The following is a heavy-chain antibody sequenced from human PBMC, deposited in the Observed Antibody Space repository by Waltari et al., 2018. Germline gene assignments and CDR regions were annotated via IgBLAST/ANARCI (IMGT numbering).Heavy chain of an antibody. J-gene: IGHJ4*02. CDR1: GFTFGDFA. CDR3: TRYYYDSSGHNDY. V-gene: IGHV3-49*03. Sequence: EVQLVESGGGLVQPGRSLRLSCTTSGFTFGDFAMSWFRQAPGKGLEWVGYIRSKTYGGTTENAASVKGRFTISRDDSKSIAYLQMNSLKTEDTAVYYCTRYYYDSSGHNDYWGQGTLVTVSS. CDR2: IRSKTYGGTT. D-gene: IGHD3-22*01.